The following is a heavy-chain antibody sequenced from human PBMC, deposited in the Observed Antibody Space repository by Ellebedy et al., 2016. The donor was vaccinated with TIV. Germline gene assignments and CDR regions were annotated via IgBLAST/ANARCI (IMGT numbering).Heavy chain of an antibody. Sequence: SETLSLTXTVSGGSIRPYYWSWIRQPPGKGLEWLGYIYSSGSTNTKPSLKSRVTMSLDTSKNQVSLKLRSVTPADTAVYYCARDRGYNGDDLDWYFDLWGRGTLVTVSS. V-gene: IGHV4-59*01. CDR1: GGSIRPYY. CDR2: IYSSGST. CDR3: ARDRGYNGDDLDWYFDL. D-gene: IGHD5-12*01. J-gene: IGHJ2*01.